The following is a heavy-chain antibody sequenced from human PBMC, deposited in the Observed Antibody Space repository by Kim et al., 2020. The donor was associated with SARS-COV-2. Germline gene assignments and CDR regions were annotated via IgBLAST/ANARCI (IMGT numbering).Heavy chain of an antibody. D-gene: IGHD6-19*01. Sequence: NGGSTYYANSVKGRFTISRENSKNTLYLQMGSLRAEDMAVYYCAPSGVGYWGQGTLVTVSS. V-gene: IGHV3-64*01. CDR2: NGGST. CDR3: APSGVGY. J-gene: IGHJ4*02.